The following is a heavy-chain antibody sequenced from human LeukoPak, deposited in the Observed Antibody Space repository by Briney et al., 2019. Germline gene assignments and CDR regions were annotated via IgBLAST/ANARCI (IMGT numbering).Heavy chain of an antibody. D-gene: IGHD6-6*01. V-gene: IGHV3-74*01. CDR2: ISPTGSTT. Sequence: LTGGSLRLSCTASGFSFSGYWMHWARQLPGKGLVWVSRISPTGSTTSYADSVKGRFTVSRDNAKNTLYLQVNNLRAEDTAVYYCARGPNSNWSGLDFWGQGTLLTVS. CDR1: GFSFSGYW. CDR3: ARGPNSNWSGLDF. J-gene: IGHJ4*02.